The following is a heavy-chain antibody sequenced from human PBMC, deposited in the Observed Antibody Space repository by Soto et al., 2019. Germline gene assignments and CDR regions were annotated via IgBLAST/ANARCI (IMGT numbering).Heavy chain of an antibody. Sequence: SLRLSCAASGFTFSSYGMHWVRQAPGKGLEWVAVISYDGSNKYYADSVKGRFTISRDNSKNTLYLQMNSLRAEDTAVYYCAKATILHYYYGMGVWGQGTTVTVSS. CDR1: GFTFSSYG. CDR2: ISYDGSNK. D-gene: IGHD5-12*01. CDR3: AKATILHYYYGMGV. V-gene: IGHV3-30*18. J-gene: IGHJ6*02.